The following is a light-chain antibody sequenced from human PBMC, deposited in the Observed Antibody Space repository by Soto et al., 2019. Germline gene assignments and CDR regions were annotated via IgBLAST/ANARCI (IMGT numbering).Light chain of an antibody. V-gene: IGKV1-33*01. CDR2: DAS. Sequence: EIQMTQSPSFRSCSLGDRVTITCQASQDINKNLIWYQQKPGQAPKLLISDASDLETGVPSRFSGSDSGTGGTFTISSLKTEDCATYYCQQYERLTLTFGQGRRLEI. CDR3: QQYERLTLT. J-gene: IGKJ5*01. CDR1: QDINKN.